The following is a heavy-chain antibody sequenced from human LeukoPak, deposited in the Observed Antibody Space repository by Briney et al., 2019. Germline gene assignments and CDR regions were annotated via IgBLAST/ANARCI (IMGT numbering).Heavy chain of an antibody. CDR2: IKQDRSEK. J-gene: IGHJ4*02. CDR1: GFTFSNYW. D-gene: IGHD6-19*01. V-gene: IGHV3-7*03. Sequence: GGSLRLSCAASGFTFSNYWMSWVRQAPGKGLEWVANIKQDRSEKYYVDSVKGRFTISRDNAKNSLYLQMNSLRAEDTAVYYCARVGSGWSFDYWGQGTLVTVSS. CDR3: ARVGSGWSFDY.